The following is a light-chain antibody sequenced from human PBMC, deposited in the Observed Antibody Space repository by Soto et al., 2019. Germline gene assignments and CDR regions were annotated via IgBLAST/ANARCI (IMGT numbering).Light chain of an antibody. V-gene: IGLV1-47*02. Sequence: QSVLTQPPSASGTPGQRVTISCSGGSSNIGTNYVYWYQQLPGTAPKLLIYSNHLRPSGVPDRFSASKSGTSASLAISGLRSEDEADDFCAGWDDSLHGLLFGSGTKLTVL. J-gene: IGLJ1*01. CDR1: SSNIGTNY. CDR2: SNH. CDR3: AGWDDSLHGLL.